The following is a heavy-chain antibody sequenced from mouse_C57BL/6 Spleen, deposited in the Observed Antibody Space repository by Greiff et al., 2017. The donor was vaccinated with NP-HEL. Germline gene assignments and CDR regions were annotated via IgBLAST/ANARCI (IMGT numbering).Heavy chain of an antibody. CDR1: GFTFTDYY. Sequence: EVQLVESGGGLVQPGGSLSLSCAASGFTFTDYYMSWVRQPPGKALEWLGFIRHKANGYTTEYSASVKGRFTISRDNSQSILYLQMNALRAEDSATYYCASYGSSYYGYFDDWGQGTTLTVSS. J-gene: IGHJ2*01. D-gene: IGHD1-1*01. V-gene: IGHV7-3*01. CDR2: IRHKANGYTT. CDR3: ASYGSSYYGYFDD.